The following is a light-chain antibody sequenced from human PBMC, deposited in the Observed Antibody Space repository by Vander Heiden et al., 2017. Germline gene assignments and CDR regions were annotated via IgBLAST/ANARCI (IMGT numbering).Light chain of an antibody. CDR1: QSISSW. J-gene: IGKJ1*01. V-gene: IGKV1-5*03. Sequence: DIQMTQSPSTLSASVGDRVTITCRASQSISSWLAWYQQKPGKAPKLLIYKASSLQSGVPSRFSGSGSGTEFTLTISSLQPDDFAAYYCQQDYTYRWTFGQGTKVEIK. CDR3: QQDYTYRWT. CDR2: KAS.